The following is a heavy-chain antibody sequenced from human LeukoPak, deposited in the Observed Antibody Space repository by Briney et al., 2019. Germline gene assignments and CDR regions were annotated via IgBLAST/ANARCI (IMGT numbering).Heavy chain of an antibody. CDR3: ARDAGDYHNYYYMDA. D-gene: IGHD3-9*01. CDR2: SSSSGSSM. Sequence: GGSLRLSCAASGFIFNRYSVNWVRQAPGKGLEWVSYSSSSGSSMTYADSVKGRFTISRDNAKNSLFLQMNSLRAEDTAVYYCARDAGDYHNYYYMDAWGKGTTVTVSS. J-gene: IGHJ6*03. V-gene: IGHV3-48*01. CDR1: GFIFNRYS.